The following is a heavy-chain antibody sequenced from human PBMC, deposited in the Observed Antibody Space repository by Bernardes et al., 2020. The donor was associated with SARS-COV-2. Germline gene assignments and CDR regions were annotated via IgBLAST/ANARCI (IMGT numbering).Heavy chain of an antibody. CDR1: GFTFSNYG. V-gene: IGHV3-30*03. Sequence: GGSLRLSCAASGFTFSNYGMHWVRQAPGKGLEWVAAISFDENYKNYAGSVKGRFTISRDNSRNTVFLQMNSLRAEDTGIYYCARDPFGQQLGTNTLFGAFDIWGLGTMVTVSS. D-gene: IGHD6-13*01. J-gene: IGHJ3*02. CDR2: ISFDENYK. CDR3: ARDPFGQQLGTNTLFGAFDI.